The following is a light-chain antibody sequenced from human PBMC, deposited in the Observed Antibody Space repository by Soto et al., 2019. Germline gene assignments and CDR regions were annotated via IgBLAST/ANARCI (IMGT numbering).Light chain of an antibody. CDR3: HQYDSWT. J-gene: IGKJ1*01. CDR2: GAS. V-gene: IGKV3-20*01. Sequence: EIVLTQSPGTLSLSPGERATLSCRASQSFNSNYVACYQQKPGQAPRLLIYGASSRATGIADRFSGSGSGTDFTPTISRLETEDFAVYYCHQYDSWTFGQGTKVDIK. CDR1: QSFNSNY.